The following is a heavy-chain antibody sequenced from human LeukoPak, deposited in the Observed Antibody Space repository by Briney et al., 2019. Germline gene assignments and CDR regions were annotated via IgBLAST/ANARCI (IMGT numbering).Heavy chain of an antibody. V-gene: IGHV1-2*02. CDR3: ARSYSGYDRFDY. J-gene: IGHJ4*02. CDR2: INPNSGGT. D-gene: IGHD5-12*01. CDR1: GYTFTGYY. Sequence: ASVKVSCKASGYTFTGYYMHWVRQAPGQGLEWMGWINPNSGGTNYAQKFQGRVTMTRDTSISTAYMEASRLRSDDTAVYYCARSYSGYDRFDYWGQGTLVTVSS.